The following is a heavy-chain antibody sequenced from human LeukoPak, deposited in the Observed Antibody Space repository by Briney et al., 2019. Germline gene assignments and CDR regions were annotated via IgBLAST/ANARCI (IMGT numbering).Heavy chain of an antibody. Sequence: GASVKVSCKASGYTFTGYYMHWVRQAPGQGLEWMGWINPNSGGTNYAQKFQGRVTMTEDTSTDTAYMELSSLRSEDTAVYYCATADGGEWELLSFDYWGQGTLVTVSS. J-gene: IGHJ4*02. CDR2: INPNSGGT. V-gene: IGHV1-2*02. CDR1: GYTFTGYY. CDR3: ATADGGEWELLSFDY. D-gene: IGHD1-26*01.